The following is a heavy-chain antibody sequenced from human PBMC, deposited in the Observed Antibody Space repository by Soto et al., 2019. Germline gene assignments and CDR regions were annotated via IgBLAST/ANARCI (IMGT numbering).Heavy chain of an antibody. J-gene: IGHJ4*02. Sequence: QVQLVESGGGVVQPGRSLRLSCAASGFTFSSYGMHWVRQAPGKGLEWVTVISYDGSNKYYVDSVKGRFTISRDNSKNTLYLKMNSLRAEDTAVYYCAKDRHDYSNYFDHWGQGTLVTVSS. CDR1: GFTFSSYG. CDR3: AKDRHDYSNYFDH. D-gene: IGHD4-4*01. CDR2: ISYDGSNK. V-gene: IGHV3-30*18.